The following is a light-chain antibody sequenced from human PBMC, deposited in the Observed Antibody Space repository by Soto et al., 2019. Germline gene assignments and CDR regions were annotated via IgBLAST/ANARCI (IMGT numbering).Light chain of an antibody. J-gene: IGKJ5*01. CDR3: QQYGSSPPSIT. CDR1: QSVSSSY. V-gene: IGKV3-20*01. Sequence: EIVLTQSPGTLSLSPGERATLSCRASQSVSSSYLAWYQQKPGQAPRLLIYGASNRASGIPDRFSGSGSGTDFTPTISRLEPEDFAGYYCQQYGSSPPSITFGQGTRLDIK. CDR2: GAS.